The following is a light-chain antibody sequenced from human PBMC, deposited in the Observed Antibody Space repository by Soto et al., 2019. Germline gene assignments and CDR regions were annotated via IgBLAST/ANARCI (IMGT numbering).Light chain of an antibody. CDR1: QSISKY. J-gene: IGKJ1*01. V-gene: IGKV1-39*01. CDR3: QQSYSTPQT. Sequence: DIQITQSPSSLSASVGDRVTITCRASQSISKYLNWYQQKPGKAPKLLIYAASSLQSGVPSRFSGSGSGTDFTLTISSLQPEDFAAYHCQQSYSTPQTFGQGTKVDIK. CDR2: AAS.